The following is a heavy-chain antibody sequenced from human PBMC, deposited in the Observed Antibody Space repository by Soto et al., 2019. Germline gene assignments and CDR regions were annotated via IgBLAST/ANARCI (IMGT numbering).Heavy chain of an antibody. J-gene: IGHJ4*02. V-gene: IGHV4-59*12. CDR3: AREYESSPTD. CDR2: ISDSGST. Sequence: SETLALTCTVSGGSSSLYDWSWMRQPPGKGLEWIGYISDSGSTNYNPSLKSRVTISVDTSNNQFSLKLSSVTAADTAVYYCAREYESSPTDWGQGTLVTVS. D-gene: IGHD6-13*01. CDR1: GGSSSLYD.